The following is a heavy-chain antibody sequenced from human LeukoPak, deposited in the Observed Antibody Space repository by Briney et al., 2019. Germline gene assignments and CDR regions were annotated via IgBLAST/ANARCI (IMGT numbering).Heavy chain of an antibody. Sequence: GGSLRLSCAASGFTFSIYSMNWVRQAPGKGLEWVSAISGSGGSTYYADSVKGRFTISRDNSKNTLYLQMNSLRAEDTAVYYCAKDLDTIFGVVTSFDYWGQGTLVTVSS. V-gene: IGHV3-23*01. CDR2: ISGSGGST. CDR3: AKDLDTIFGVVTSFDY. CDR1: GFTFSIYS. J-gene: IGHJ4*02. D-gene: IGHD3-3*01.